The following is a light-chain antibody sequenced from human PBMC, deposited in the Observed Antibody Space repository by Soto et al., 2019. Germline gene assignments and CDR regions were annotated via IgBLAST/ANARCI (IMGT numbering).Light chain of an antibody. Sequence: QPVLTQSPSASASLGASVKLTCTLSSGHSSYAIAWHQQQPEKGPRYLMKLNSDGSHDKGDGIPDRFSGSSSGAERYLTISSLQSEDEADYYCQTWDTGIVFGGGTKLTVL. J-gene: IGLJ3*02. CDR1: SGHSSYA. CDR3: QTWDTGIV. V-gene: IGLV4-69*01. CDR2: LNSDGSH.